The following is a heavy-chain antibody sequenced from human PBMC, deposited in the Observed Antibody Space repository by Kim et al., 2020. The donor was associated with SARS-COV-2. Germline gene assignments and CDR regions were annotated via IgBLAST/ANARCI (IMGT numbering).Heavy chain of an antibody. V-gene: IGHV1-18*01. Sequence: TNHSQRLQHRVTMTIDRSTSTAYMELRDLRSDDTAMYYCAKGDYGDYVFDYWGQGTLVTVSS. CDR2: T. CDR3: AKGDYGDYVFDY. J-gene: IGHJ4*02. D-gene: IGHD4-17*01.